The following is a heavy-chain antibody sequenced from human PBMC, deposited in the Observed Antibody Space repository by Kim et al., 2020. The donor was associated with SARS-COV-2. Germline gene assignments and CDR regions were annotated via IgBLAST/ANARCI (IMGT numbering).Heavy chain of an antibody. V-gene: IGHV4-34*01. Sequence: SETLSLTCAVYGGSFSGYYWSWIRQPPGKGLEWIGEINHSGSTNYNPSLKSRVTISVDTSKNQFSLKLSSVTAADTAVYYCARGPGYGSGSYYSRAYYYYGMDVWGQGTTVTVSS. D-gene: IGHD3-10*01. J-gene: IGHJ6*02. CDR2: INHSGST. CDR3: ARGPGYGSGSYYSRAYYYYGMDV. CDR1: GGSFSGYY.